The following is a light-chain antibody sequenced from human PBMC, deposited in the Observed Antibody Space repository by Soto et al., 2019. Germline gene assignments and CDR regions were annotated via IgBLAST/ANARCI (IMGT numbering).Light chain of an antibody. Sequence: EIVLTQSPVTLSVSPGERATLICRASQSASTNLAWYQHKPGQAPRLLIYGAYTRATAIPARFSGSGSGTEFTLTIDSLESEDFAVYYCQHYNTWPRIAFGQGTRLEIK. CDR1: QSASTN. J-gene: IGKJ5*01. CDR3: QHYNTWPRIA. CDR2: GAY. V-gene: IGKV3-15*01.